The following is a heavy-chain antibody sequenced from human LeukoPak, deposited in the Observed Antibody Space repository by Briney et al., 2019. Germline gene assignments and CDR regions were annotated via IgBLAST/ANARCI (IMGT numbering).Heavy chain of an antibody. V-gene: IGHV3-33*01. Sequence: GGSLRLSCAASGFTFSSYGMHWVRQAPGKGLEWVAVIWYDGSNKYYADSVKGRFTISRDNSKNTLYLQMNSLRAEDTAVYYCARGQADSSGYYDYWGQGTLVTVSS. CDR1: GFTFSSYG. J-gene: IGHJ4*02. CDR3: ARGQADSSGYYDY. CDR2: IWYDGSNK. D-gene: IGHD3-22*01.